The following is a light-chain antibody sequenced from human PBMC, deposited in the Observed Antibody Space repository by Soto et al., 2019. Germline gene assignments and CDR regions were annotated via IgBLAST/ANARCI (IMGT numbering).Light chain of an antibody. Sequence: QLVLTQSPSASASLGASVKLTCTLSSGHSSYAIAWHQQQPEKGPRYLMKLNSDDRHSKGDGIPDRFSGSSSGTERYLTISSLQSEDEADYYCQTWGTGILVFGGGTKLTVL. V-gene: IGLV4-69*01. CDR3: QTWGTGILV. CDR2: LNSDDRH. J-gene: IGLJ2*01. CDR1: SGHSSYA.